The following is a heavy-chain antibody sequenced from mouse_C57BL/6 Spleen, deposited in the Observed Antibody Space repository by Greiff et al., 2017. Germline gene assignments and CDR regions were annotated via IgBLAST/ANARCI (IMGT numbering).Heavy chain of an antibody. CDR3: TRVPQLGPFAY. J-gene: IGHJ3*01. V-gene: IGHV5-9-1*02. Sequence: EVQLVESGEGLVKPGGSLKLSCAASGFTFSSYAMSWVRQTPEKRLEWVAYISSGGDYIYYADTVKGRCTISRDNARNTLYLQMSSLKSEDTAMYYCTRVPQLGPFAYWGQGTLVTVSA. CDR1: GFTFSSYA. D-gene: IGHD4-1*02. CDR2: ISSGGDYI.